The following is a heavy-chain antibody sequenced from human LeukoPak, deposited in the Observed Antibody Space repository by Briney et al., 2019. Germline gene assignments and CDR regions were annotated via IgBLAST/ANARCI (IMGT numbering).Heavy chain of an antibody. Sequence: GGSLRLSCAASGFTFSSSWMQWVRQAPGQGLVWVSRINSDESVTTYTNSVKGRFTISRDSSRTTLYLQMISLRAEDTAVYYCARGPQYSGRIDYWGQGTLVTVSS. J-gene: IGHJ4*02. CDR1: GFTFSSSW. CDR3: ARGPQYSGRIDY. D-gene: IGHD1-26*01. CDR2: INSDESVT. V-gene: IGHV3-74*03.